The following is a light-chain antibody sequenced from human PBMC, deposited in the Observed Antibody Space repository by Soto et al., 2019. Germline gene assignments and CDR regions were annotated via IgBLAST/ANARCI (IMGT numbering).Light chain of an antibody. Sequence: DIVLTQSPGAVSLSPGERATLSCRASQSVSSSFLAWYQQKPGQAPRLLIYGASSRATGIPDRFSGSGSGTDFTLTISRLEPEDFAVYYCQQYDSSPRTFGQGTKVEIK. J-gene: IGKJ1*01. CDR2: GAS. CDR1: QSVSSSF. CDR3: QQYDSSPRT. V-gene: IGKV3-20*01.